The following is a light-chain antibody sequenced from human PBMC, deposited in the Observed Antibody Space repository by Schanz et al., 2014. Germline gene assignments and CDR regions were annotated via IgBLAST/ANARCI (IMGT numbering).Light chain of an antibody. Sequence: AIRITQSPSSLSASTGDRVTITCRASQGISSYLAWYQQKPGKAPKLLIYAASTLQSGVPSRFSGSGSGTDFTLTISSLQPEDFATYYCQQTYRRLTFGGGTNIEI. CDR3: QQTYRRLT. V-gene: IGKV1-8*01. J-gene: IGKJ4*01. CDR2: AAS. CDR1: QGISSY.